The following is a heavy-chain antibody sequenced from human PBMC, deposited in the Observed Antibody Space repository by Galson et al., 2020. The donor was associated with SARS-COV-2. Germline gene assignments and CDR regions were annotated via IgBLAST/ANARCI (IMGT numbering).Heavy chain of an antibody. V-gene: IGHV5-51*01. CDR1: GYSFTSYW. J-gene: IGHJ1*01. CDR3: ARHGLYGGNSLGYFQH. D-gene: IGHD2-21*02. CDR2: IYPGDSDT. Sequence: GESLKISCKGSGYSFTSYWIGWVRQMPGKGLEWMGIIYPGDSDTRYSPSFQGQVTISVDKSISTAYLQWSSLKASDTAMYYCARHGLYGGNSLGYFQHWGQGTLVTVSS.